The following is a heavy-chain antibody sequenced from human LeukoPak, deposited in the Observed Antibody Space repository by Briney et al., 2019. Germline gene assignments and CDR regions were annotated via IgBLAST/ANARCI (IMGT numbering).Heavy chain of an antibody. D-gene: IGHD2-2*01. CDR1: GGTFSSYA. V-gene: IGHV1-69*13. Sequence: ASVKVSCKASGGTFSSYAISWVRQAPGQGLEWMGGIIPIFGTANYAQKFQGRVTITADESTSTAYMELSSLRSEDTAVYYCAKGVVVPAASDYWGQGTLVTVSS. J-gene: IGHJ4*02. CDR2: IIPIFGTA. CDR3: AKGVVVPAASDY.